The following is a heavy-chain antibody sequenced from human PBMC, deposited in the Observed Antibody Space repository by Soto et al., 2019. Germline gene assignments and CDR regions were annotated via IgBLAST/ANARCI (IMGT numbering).Heavy chain of an antibody. V-gene: IGHV1-2*02. D-gene: IGHD2-21*01. CDR1: GYTFTGYY. Sequence: QVQLVQSGAEVKKPGASVKVSCKASGYTFTGYYMHWVRQAPGQGLEWMGWINPNSGGTNYAQKFQGGVTMTRNTSIRKAHRELRRLRYDDTAVYYCARGEGGPRWGSIDYWGQGTLVTVSS. J-gene: IGHJ4*02. CDR2: INPNSGGT. CDR3: ARGEGGPRWGSIDY.